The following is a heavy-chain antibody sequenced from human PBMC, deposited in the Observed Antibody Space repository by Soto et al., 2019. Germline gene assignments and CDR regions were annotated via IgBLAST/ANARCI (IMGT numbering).Heavy chain of an antibody. V-gene: IGHV1-8*02. J-gene: IGHJ4*02. D-gene: IGHD1-26*01. Sequence: ASVKVSCKASGYTFTSFDINWVRQATGQGLEWMGWMNPNSGSTGSAQKFQGRVAMTRDTSISTAYMELSSLRSDDTAVYYCARGRGYYDGIDYWGQGTLVTVCS. CDR3: ARGRGYYDGIDY. CDR2: MNPNSGST. CDR1: GYTFTSFD.